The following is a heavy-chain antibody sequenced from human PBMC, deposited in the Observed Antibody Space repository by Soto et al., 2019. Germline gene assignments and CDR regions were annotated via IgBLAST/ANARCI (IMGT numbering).Heavy chain of an antibody. CDR2: IFSGGST. V-gene: IGHV3-53*01. J-gene: IGHJ3*02. CDR1: GFTVSSNY. D-gene: IGHD3-22*01. Sequence: EVQLVESGGGLIQPGGSLRLSCAASGFTVSSNYMSWVRQAPGKGLEWVSVIFSGGSTYFADSVKGRFTVSRDNSKNTLYLQMNSLRAEDTALYYCARDTAYYYDSSGYYGAFDIWGQGTMVTVSS. CDR3: ARDTAYYYDSSGYYGAFDI.